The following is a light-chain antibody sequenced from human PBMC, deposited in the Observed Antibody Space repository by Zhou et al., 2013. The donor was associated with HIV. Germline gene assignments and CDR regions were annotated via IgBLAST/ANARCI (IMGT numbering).Light chain of an antibody. Sequence: DIQMTQSPSSLSASIGDRVTINCQASQDIYTYLNWYQQKPGTVPKLLIYDASNLETGVPSRFSGGGSGTNFTFTISGLQPEDLGTYYCQHYDNLLLTFGGGTKVEIK. CDR3: QHYDNLLLT. CDR2: DAS. V-gene: IGKV1-33*01. J-gene: IGKJ4*01. CDR1: QDIYTY.